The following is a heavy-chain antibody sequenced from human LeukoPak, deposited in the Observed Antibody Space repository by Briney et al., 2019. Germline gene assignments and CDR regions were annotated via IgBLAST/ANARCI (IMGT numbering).Heavy chain of an antibody. J-gene: IGHJ4*02. CDR1: GGSFSGYY. V-gene: IGHV4-34*01. CDR2: INHSGGT. CDR3: ARDRDFWRGLIDY. D-gene: IGHD3-3*01. Sequence: KSSETLSLTCAVYGGSFSGYYWSRIRQPPGKGLEWIGEINHSGGTNYNPSLKSRVTISVDTSKNQFSLKLTSVTAADTAVYYCARDRDFWRGLIDYWGQGTLVSVSS.